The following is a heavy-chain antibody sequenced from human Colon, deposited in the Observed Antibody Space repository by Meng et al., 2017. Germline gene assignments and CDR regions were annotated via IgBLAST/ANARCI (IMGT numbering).Heavy chain of an antibody. V-gene: IGHV3-23*01. Sequence: GESLKISCAASGFTFSSYAMSWVRQAPGKGLEWVSAISGSGGSTYYADSVTGRFTISRDNSKNTLYLQMNSLRAEDTAVYYCAKDPRALSSGSYRGTPFRYYYYGMDVWGQGTTVTVSS. D-gene: IGHD3-10*01. CDR1: GFTFSSYA. CDR2: ISGSGGST. J-gene: IGHJ6*02. CDR3: AKDPRALSSGSYRGTPFRYYYYGMDV.